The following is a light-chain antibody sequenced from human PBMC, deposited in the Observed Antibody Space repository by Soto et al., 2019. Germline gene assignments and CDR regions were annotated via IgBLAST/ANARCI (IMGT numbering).Light chain of an antibody. V-gene: IGLV1-44*01. J-gene: IGLJ1*01. CDR1: SSNIGSNT. CDR2: SNN. Sequence: QSVLTQPPSASGTPGQRVTISCSGSSSNIGSNTVNWYQQLPGTAPKLLIYSNNQRPSGVPDRFSGSKSGTSASLAISGLQPDDQAAYYCAAWDDSLNGYVFGTGTKVTVL. CDR3: AAWDDSLNGYV.